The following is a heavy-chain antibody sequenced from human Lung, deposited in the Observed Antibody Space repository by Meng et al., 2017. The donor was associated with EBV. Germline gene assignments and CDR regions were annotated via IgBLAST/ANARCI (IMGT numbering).Heavy chain of an antibody. CDR3: ARFYCSSTSCPHVLFDY. D-gene: IGHD2-2*01. V-gene: IGHV1-18*01. CDR2: ISAYNGNT. J-gene: IGHJ4*02. Sequence: QCQLGQSGTEVKKPGASVNVSCEASGFLFTSYAISWVRQAPGQGLQYMGWISAYNGNTNYAQELQGRVTMTTDTSTSTAYMELRSLRFDDTAVYYCARFYCSSTSCPHVLFDYWGQGTLVTVSS. CDR1: GFLFTSYA.